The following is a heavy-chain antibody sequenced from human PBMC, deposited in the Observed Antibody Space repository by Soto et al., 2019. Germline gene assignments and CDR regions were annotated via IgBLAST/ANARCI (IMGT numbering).Heavy chain of an antibody. D-gene: IGHD2-2*01. CDR3: AKDHSHCISTSCFLWDEINWFDP. CDR2: ISSSGGST. Sequence: EVQLLESGGGLVQPGGSLRLSCAASGFTFSSYAMSWVRQAPGKGLEWVSAISSSGGSTYYADSVKGRFTISRDNSKNTLYLQMNSLRAEDTAVYYCAKDHSHCISTSCFLWDEINWFDPWGQGTLVTVSS. J-gene: IGHJ5*02. CDR1: GFTFSSYA. V-gene: IGHV3-23*01.